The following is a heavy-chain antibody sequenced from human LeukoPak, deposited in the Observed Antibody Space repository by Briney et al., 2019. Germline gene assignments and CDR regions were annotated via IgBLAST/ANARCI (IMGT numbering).Heavy chain of an antibody. J-gene: IGHJ4*02. V-gene: IGHV1-2*06. Sequence: GASVKVSCKASGYTFTGYYMHWVRQAPGQGLEWMGRINPNSGGTNYAQKFQGRATMTRDTSISTAYMDLTRLRSDDTAVYYCARGTEYYFDYWGQGTLVTVSS. CDR3: ARGTEYYFDY. CDR1: GYTFTGYY. D-gene: IGHD1-1*01. CDR2: INPNSGGT.